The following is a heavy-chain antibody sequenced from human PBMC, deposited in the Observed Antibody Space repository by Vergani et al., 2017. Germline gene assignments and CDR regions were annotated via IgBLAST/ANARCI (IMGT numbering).Heavy chain of an antibody. CDR2: IYRTGRP. CDR3: ARRSGIVYDIFSGTQYFFDF. Sequence: QVQLQESGPGLVKPSETLSLTCTVSNDSVSNTFYYWDWIRQPPGKGLEWIGSIYRTGRPHFNPSLKSRVTISVDTSNNHFSLRLNSLTAADTAVYYCARRSGIVYDIFSGTQYFFDFWGQGTLVTVSS. CDR1: NDSVSNTFY. D-gene: IGHD3-9*01. J-gene: IGHJ4*02. V-gene: IGHV4-39*07.